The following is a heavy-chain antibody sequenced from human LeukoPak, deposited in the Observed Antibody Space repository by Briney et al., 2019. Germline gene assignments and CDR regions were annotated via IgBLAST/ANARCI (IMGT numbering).Heavy chain of an antibody. J-gene: IGHJ3*02. CDR2: ISSSSSTI. CDR3: AKGSAMIVVAPTDAGAFDI. D-gene: IGHD3-22*01. CDR1: GFTFSSYS. V-gene: IGHV3-48*01. Sequence: GGSLRLSCAASGFTFSSYSMNWVRQAPGKGLEWVSYISSSSSTIYYADSVKGRFTISRDNAKNSLYLQMNSLRAEDTAVYYCAKGSAMIVVAPTDAGAFDIWGQGTMVTVSS.